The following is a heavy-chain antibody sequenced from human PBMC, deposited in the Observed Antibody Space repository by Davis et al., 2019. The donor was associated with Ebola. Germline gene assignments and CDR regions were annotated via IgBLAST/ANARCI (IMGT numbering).Heavy chain of an antibody. V-gene: IGHV3-53*01. J-gene: IGHJ4*02. CDR2: IYRGGST. Sequence: GESLKISCTASGFNVSGNYMSWVRQAPGKGLEWVAVIYRGGSTYYADSVKGRFTISRDNSKDTVQLQMNSLGAEDTAIYYCTRGRGGSSWELYWGQGTLVTVSS. D-gene: IGHD6-13*01. CDR3: TRGRGGSSWELY. CDR1: GFNVSGNY.